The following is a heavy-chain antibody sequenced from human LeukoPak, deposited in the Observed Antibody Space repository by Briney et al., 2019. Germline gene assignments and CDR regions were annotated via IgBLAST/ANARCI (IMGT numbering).Heavy chain of an antibody. CDR1: GYSFTSYY. V-gene: IGHV1-2*06. CDR3: ARDLTSTPNWEFDY. J-gene: IGHJ4*02. Sequence: ASVKVSCKASGYSFTSYYMHWVRQAPGQGLEWVGRVNCNSGGTEYAQKFQGRVTMTRDRSINTAYVEVSSLKSDDTAVYYCARDLTSTPNWEFDYWGQGTLVTVSS. CDR2: VNCNSGGT. D-gene: IGHD1-26*01.